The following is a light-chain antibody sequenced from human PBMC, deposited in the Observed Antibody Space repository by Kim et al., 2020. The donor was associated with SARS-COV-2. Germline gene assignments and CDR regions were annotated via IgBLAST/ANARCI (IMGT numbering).Light chain of an antibody. J-gene: IGLJ2*01. V-gene: IGLV2-8*01. CDR2: DVS. CDR1: SSDPIFYNY. Sequence: GKSVTISCARTSSDPIFYNYVSWYQQYPGKAPKLIVFDVSKRPSGVPDRFSGSKSGSTASLTVSGLQADDEADYYCASYAGGADVKFGGGTQLTVL. CDR3: ASYAGGADVK.